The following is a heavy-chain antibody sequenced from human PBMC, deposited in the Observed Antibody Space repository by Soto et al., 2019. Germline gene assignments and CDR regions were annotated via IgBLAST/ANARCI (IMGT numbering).Heavy chain of an antibody. D-gene: IGHD7-27*01. CDR3: EHTQGRLGRDYSDY. CDR1: GVSITTQGVG. Sequence: GPTLVNPTQPLTLTCSLSGVSITTQGVGVGWIRQPPGKALEWLALIYWHDDKRYSPSLKSRLTITKDTSKNQVVLTMTNMDHVDTAKYYCEHTQGRLGRDYSDYWGQGTLVTVSS. J-gene: IGHJ4*02. CDR2: IYWHDDK. V-gene: IGHV2-5*01.